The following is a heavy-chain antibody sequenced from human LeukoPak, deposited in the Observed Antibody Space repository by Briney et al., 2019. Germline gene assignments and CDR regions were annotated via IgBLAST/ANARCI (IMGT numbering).Heavy chain of an antibody. CDR3: ARGPINYYDSSGFDFDY. CDR2: INHSGGT. Sequence: IPSETLSLTCAVYGGSFSGYYWSWIRQPPGKGLEWIGEINHSGGTNYNPSLKSRVTISVDTSKNQFSLKLSSVTAADTAVYYCARGPINYYDSSGFDFDYWGQGTLVTVSS. CDR1: GGSFSGYY. J-gene: IGHJ4*02. D-gene: IGHD3-22*01. V-gene: IGHV4-34*01.